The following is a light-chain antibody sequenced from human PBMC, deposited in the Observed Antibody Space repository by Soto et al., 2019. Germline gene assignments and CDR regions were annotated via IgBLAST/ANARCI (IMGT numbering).Light chain of an antibody. J-gene: IGLJ1*01. V-gene: IGLV2-8*01. Sequence: QSVLTQPPSASGSPGQSVTISCTGTSSDVGGYDYVSWYQQHPGKVPKLMIYEVSKRPSGVPDRFSGSKSGNTASLTVSGLQPEDEADYYCSSYAGINNVFGTGTKLTVL. CDR3: SSYAGINNV. CDR2: EVS. CDR1: SSDVGGYDY.